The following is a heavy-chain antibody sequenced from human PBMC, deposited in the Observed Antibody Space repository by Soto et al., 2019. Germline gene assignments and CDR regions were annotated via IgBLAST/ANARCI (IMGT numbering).Heavy chain of an antibody. Sequence: GESLKISCKGSGHSFTSYWIGWVRQMPGKGLEWMGIIYPGDSDTRYSPSFQGQVTISADKSISTAYLQWSSLKASDTAMYYCARHYCSSTSCYPAYYYYYGMDVWGQGTTVTVSS. CDR1: GHSFTSYW. D-gene: IGHD2-2*01. J-gene: IGHJ6*02. CDR2: IYPGDSDT. V-gene: IGHV5-51*01. CDR3: ARHYCSSTSCYPAYYYYYGMDV.